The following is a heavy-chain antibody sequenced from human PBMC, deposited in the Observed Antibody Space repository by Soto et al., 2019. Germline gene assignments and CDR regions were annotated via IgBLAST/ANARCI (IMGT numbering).Heavy chain of an antibody. D-gene: IGHD5-18*01. Sequence: PSETLSLTCTVSGGSVSSYSWTWVRQPPGKGLEWIGYVYYSGSTHYNPSLKSRVTISLDTSKNQFSLKLTSVTAADTAMYFCASSPPAMVAPNIWGQVTLVTVSS. V-gene: IGHV4-59*02. CDR2: VYYSGST. CDR3: ASSPPAMVAPNI. CDR1: GGSVSSYS. J-gene: IGHJ4*02.